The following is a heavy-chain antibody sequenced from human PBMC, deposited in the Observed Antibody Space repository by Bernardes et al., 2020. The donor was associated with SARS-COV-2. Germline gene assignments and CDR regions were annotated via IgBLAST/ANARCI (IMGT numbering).Heavy chain of an antibody. Sequence: GGSLRLSCAASGFTFDDYAMHWVRQAPGKGLEWVSGISWNSGSIGYADSVKGRFTISRDNAKNSLYLQMNSLRAEDTALYYCAKDDSSSWYVGRFDPWGQGTLVTVSS. J-gene: IGHJ5*02. CDR3: AKDDSSSWYVGRFDP. CDR1: GFTFDDYA. V-gene: IGHV3-9*01. CDR2: ISWNSGSI. D-gene: IGHD6-13*01.